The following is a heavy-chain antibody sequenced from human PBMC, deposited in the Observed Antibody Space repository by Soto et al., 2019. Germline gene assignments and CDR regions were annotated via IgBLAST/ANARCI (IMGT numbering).Heavy chain of an antibody. D-gene: IGHD3-3*01. CDR2: IIPIFGTA. Sequence: SVKVSCKASGGTFSSYAISWVRQAPGQGLEWVGGIIPIFGTANYAQKFQGRVTITADESTSTAYMELSSLRSEDTAVYYCARDGSRRITIFGVAPPAYGMDVWGQGTTVTVSS. J-gene: IGHJ6*02. CDR3: ARDGSRRITIFGVAPPAYGMDV. V-gene: IGHV1-69*13. CDR1: GGTFSSYA.